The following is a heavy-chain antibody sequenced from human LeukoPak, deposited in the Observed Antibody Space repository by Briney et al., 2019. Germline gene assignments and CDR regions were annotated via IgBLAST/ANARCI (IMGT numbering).Heavy chain of an antibody. D-gene: IGHD3-3*01. CDR1: GGTFSSYA. V-gene: IGHV1-69*05. Sequence: GSSVKVSCKASGGTFSSYAISWVRQAPGQGLEWMGRIIPIFGTANYAQKFQGRVTITTDESTSTAYMELSSLRSEDTAVYYCARDSAVWSGGFVFFFYFLGQGNLVTGSS. CDR3: ARDSAVWSGGFVFFFYF. J-gene: IGHJ4*02. CDR2: IIPIFGTA.